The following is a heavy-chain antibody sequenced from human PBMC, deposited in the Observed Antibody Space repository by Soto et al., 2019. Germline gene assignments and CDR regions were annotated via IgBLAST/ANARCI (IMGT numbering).Heavy chain of an antibody. CDR1: GGSISSYY. CDR2: IYYSGMT. V-gene: IGHV4-59*01. J-gene: IGHJ3*02. CDR3: AMGCGSGDDAFDI. Sequence: PSETLYLTCTASGGSISSYYWSCIRQPPGKGLEWIVYIYYSGMTNYNPSLKSRVTISVDTSKNQFSLKLSSVTAADTAVYYCAMGCGSGDDAFDIWGQGTMVTVSS. D-gene: IGHD2-15*01.